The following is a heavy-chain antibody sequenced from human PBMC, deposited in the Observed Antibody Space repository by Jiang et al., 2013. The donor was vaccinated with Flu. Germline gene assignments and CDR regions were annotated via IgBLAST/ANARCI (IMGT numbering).Heavy chain of an antibody. Sequence: VQLLESGGGLVQPGRSLRLSCTASGFTFGDYAMSWFRQAPGKGLEWVGFIRSKAYGGTTEYAASVKGRFTISRDDSKSIAYLQMTSLQTEDTAVYYCTRDIGDSSGWFGYYYAMDVWGPRDHGHRLL. CDR1: GFTFGDYA. V-gene: IGHV3-49*03. J-gene: IGHJ6*01. CDR2: IRSKAYGGTT. D-gene: IGHD6-19*01. CDR3: TRDIGDSSGWFGYYYAMDV.